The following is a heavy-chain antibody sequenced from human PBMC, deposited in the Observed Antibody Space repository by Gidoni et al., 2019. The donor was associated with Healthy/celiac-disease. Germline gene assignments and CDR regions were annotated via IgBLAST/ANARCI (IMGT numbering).Heavy chain of an antibody. V-gene: IGHV1-46*04. D-gene: IGHD6-19*01. CDR2: INPSGGST. Sequence: QVQLVQSGAEVKKPGASVKVSCKASGYTFTSYYMHWVRQAPGQGLEGLGIINPSGGSTSYAQKLQGRVTMTRDTSTSTVYMELSSLRSEDTAVYYCARGIAVAGTHSPTHFDYWGQGTLVTVSS. CDR1: GYTFTSYY. J-gene: IGHJ4*02. CDR3: ARGIAVAGTHSPTHFDY.